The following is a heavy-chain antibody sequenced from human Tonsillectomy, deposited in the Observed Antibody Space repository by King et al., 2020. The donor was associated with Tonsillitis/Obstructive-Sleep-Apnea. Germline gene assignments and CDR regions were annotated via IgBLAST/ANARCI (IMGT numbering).Heavy chain of an antibody. CDR3: AKRTGYCRSTSCYTDDAFDI. D-gene: IGHD2-2*02. Sequence: DVQLVESGGGLVQPGGSLRLSCAASGFTFSSYAMSWVRQAPGKGLEWVSAISGSGVSTYYADSVKGRFTISRDNSKNTLYLQMHSLRAEDTAVYYCAKRTGYCRSTSCYTDDAFDIWGQGTMVTVSS. J-gene: IGHJ3*02. V-gene: IGHV3-23*04. CDR1: GFTFSSYA. CDR2: ISGSGVST.